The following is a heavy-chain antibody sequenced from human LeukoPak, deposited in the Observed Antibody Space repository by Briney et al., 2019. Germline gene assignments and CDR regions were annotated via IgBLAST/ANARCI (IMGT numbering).Heavy chain of an antibody. CDR1: GFTFSSYA. D-gene: IGHD3-9*01. CDR3: AEDMRFDWTPYYFDY. V-gene: IGHV3-23*01. Sequence: GGSLRLSCAASGFTFSSYAMSWVRQAPGKGLEWVSAISGSGGSTYYADSVKGRFTISRDNSKNTLYLQMNSLRAEDTAVYYCAEDMRFDWTPYYFDYWGQGTLVTVSS. J-gene: IGHJ4*02. CDR2: ISGSGGST.